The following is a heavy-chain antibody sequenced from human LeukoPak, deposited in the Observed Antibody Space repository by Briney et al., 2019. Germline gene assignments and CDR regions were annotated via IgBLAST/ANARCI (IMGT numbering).Heavy chain of an antibody. Sequence: GGSLRLSCAASGFTFSSYGMHWVRQAPGKGLEWVAVIWYDGSNKYYADSVKGRFTISRDNSKNTLYLQMNSLRAEDTAVYYCARERDACGAIDYWGQGTLVTVSS. CDR1: GFTFSSYG. D-gene: IGHD5-24*01. CDR3: ARERDACGAIDY. CDR2: IWYDGSNK. V-gene: IGHV3-33*01. J-gene: IGHJ4*02.